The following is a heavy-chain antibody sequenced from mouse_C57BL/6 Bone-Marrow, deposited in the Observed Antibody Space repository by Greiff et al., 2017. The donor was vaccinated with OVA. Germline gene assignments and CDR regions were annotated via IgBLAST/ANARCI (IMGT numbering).Heavy chain of an antibody. CDR2: IDPENGDT. Sequence: VQLKESGAELVRPGASVKLSCTASGFNIKDDYMHWVKQRPEQGLEWIGWIDPENGDTEYASKFQGKATITADTSSNTAYLQLSSLTSEDTAVYYCTTSAYYSNYGYAMDYWGQGTSVTVSS. CDR3: TTSAYYSNYGYAMDY. J-gene: IGHJ4*01. V-gene: IGHV14-4*01. CDR1: GFNIKDDY. D-gene: IGHD2-5*01.